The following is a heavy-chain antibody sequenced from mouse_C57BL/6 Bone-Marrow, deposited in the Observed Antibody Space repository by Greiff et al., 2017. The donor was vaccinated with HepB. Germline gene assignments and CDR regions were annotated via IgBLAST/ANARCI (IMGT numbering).Heavy chain of an antibody. CDR1: GFTFSSYT. V-gene: IGHV5-9*01. Sequence: EVQLVESGGGLVKPGGSLKLSCAASGFTFSSYTMSWVRQTPEKRLEWVATISGGGGNTYYPDSVKGRVTISRDNAKNTLYLQMSSLRSEDTALYYCARHRRLRAWFAYWGQGTLVTVSA. CDR2: ISGGGGNT. D-gene: IGHD2-4*01. CDR3: ARHRRLRAWFAY. J-gene: IGHJ3*01.